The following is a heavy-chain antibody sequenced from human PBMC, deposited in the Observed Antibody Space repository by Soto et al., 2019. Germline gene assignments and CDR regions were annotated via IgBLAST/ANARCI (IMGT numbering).Heavy chain of an antibody. D-gene: IGHD6-19*01. J-gene: IGHJ6*02. CDR3: ARGVGAVAGPYYYYGMDV. Sequence: LGGSLRLSCAASGFTFSSYDMHWVRQATGKGLEWVSAIGTAGDTYYPGSVKGRFTISRENAKNSLYLQMNSLRAGDTAVYYCARGVGAVAGPYYYYGMDVWGQGTTVTVSS. CDR1: GFTFSSYD. CDR2: IGTAGDT. V-gene: IGHV3-13*01.